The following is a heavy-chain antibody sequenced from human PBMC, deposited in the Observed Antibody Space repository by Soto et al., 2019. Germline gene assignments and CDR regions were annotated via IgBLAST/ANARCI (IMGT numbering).Heavy chain of an antibody. J-gene: IGHJ5*01. CDR2: MSVRGGST. D-gene: IGHD3-22*01. Sequence: PGGSLRLSCAASGFTFSNYAMNWVRQAPGKGLGWVSTMSVRGGSTSYADSAKGRLTISRDNPKNILYLQRNSLRAEAPAVYYFSKATMTLVVIRLDSWGQGTMVTVSS. CDR3: SKATMTLVVIRLDS. CDR1: GFTFSNYA. V-gene: IGHV3-23*01.